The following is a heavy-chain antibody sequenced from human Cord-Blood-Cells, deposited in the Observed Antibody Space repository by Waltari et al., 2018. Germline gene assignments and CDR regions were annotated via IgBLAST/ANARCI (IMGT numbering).Heavy chain of an antibody. J-gene: IGHJ5*02. Sequence: QLQLQESGPGLVKPSETLSLTCTVSGCPISSSSYYWGWIPQPPGQGLAWIGNIYYSVSTYHTPSRKVRVTISLDTSKNQFSLKLSSVTAADTAVYYCAAGMAAAGTRWFDPWGQGTLVTVSS. CDR1: GCPISSSSYY. CDR2: IYYSVST. V-gene: IGHV4-39*01. D-gene: IGHD6-13*01. CDR3: AAGMAAAGTRWFDP.